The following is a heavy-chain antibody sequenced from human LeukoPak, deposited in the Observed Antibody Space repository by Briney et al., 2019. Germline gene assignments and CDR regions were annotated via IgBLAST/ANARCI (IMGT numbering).Heavy chain of an antibody. D-gene: IGHD6-13*01. CDR2: IIPIFGTA. V-gene: IGHV1-69*13. J-gene: IGHJ6*03. CDR3: ARGEGIAAAGPGYYYYYMDV. CDR1: GGTFSSYA. Sequence: GASVKVSCKASGGTFSSYAISWARQAPGQGLEWMGGIIPIFGTANYAQKFQGRVTITADESTSTAYMELSSLRSEDTAVYYCARGEGIAAAGPGYYYYYMDVWGKGTTVTVSS.